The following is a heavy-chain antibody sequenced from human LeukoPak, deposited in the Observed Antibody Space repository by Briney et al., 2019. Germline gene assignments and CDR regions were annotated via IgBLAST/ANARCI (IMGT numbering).Heavy chain of an antibody. D-gene: IGHD1-26*01. J-gene: IGHJ4*02. CDR2: ITTNGGRT. V-gene: IGHV3-64D*06. CDR1: GFTFSDYY. CDR3: VKDVSGSYSFDY. Sequence: GGSLRLSCAASGFTFSDYYMTWIRQAPGKGLEYVASITTNGGRTYHADSMKDRFSISRDNSKNTLYLHMSSLRAEDTALYYCVKDVSGSYSFDYWGQGTLVTVSS.